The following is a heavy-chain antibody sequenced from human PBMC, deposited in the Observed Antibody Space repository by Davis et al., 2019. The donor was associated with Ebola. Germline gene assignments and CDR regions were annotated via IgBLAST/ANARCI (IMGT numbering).Heavy chain of an antibody. D-gene: IGHD3-10*01. J-gene: IGHJ6*02. CDR1: GFAFNSYT. CDR2: ISPTSAHI. CDR3: ARDPHYGSGRHYYGMDV. Sequence: GESLKISCAASGFAFNSYTMNWVRQAPGKGLEWVSSISPTSAHIYSAVSLKGRFTISRDNAKNSLFLQLNSLRAEDTAVYYCARDPHYGSGRHYYGMDVWGQGTTVTVSS. V-gene: IGHV3-21*01.